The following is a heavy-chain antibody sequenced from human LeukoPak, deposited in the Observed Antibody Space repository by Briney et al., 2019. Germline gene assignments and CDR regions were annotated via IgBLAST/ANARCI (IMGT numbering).Heavy chain of an antibody. J-gene: IGHJ4*02. CDR3: SVAVAGSVLNY. CDR2: ITSVSGHI. V-gene: IGHV3-21*01. Sequence: GGSLRLSCTASGFSFSNYNMNWVRQAPGKGLEWVSSITSVSGHIYYADSVRGRFTISRGNAKNSLHLQLNSLRAEDTAVYYCSVAVAGSVLNYWGQGTLVTVSS. D-gene: IGHD6-19*01. CDR1: GFSFSNYN.